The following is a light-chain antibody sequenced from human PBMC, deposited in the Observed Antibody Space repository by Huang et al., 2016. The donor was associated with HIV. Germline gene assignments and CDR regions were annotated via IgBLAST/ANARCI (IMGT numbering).Light chain of an antibody. J-gene: IGKJ2*01. CDR2: DAS. V-gene: IGKV3-11*01. CDR1: QSVSSY. CDR3: QQRSNWPT. Sequence: EIVLTQSPATLSLSPGERATLACRASQSVSSYLAWYQQKPGQAPSLLIYDASNRATGIPGRFRCSGSGTDFTLTISILEPEDFAVYYCQQRSNWPTFGQGTKLEIK.